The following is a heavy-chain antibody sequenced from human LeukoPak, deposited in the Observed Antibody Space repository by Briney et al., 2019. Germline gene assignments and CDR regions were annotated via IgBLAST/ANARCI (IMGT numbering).Heavy chain of an antibody. J-gene: IGHJ6*02. D-gene: IGHD3-16*01. Sequence: SVKVSCKASGGTFSSYAISWVRQAPGQGLEWMGGIIPIFGTANYAQKFQGRLTITADKSTSTAYMELTSLSSEDTSVYFCARTQAYLDVWGQGTTVTVSS. CDR1: GGTFSSYA. CDR2: IIPIFGTA. CDR3: ARTQAYLDV. V-gene: IGHV1-69*06.